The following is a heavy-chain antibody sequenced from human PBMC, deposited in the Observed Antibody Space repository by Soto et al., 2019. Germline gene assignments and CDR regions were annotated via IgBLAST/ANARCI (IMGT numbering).Heavy chain of an antibody. J-gene: IGHJ5*02. Sequence: PSETLSLTCTVSGGSISSYYWSWIRQPPGKGLEWIGYIYYSGSTNYNPSLKSRVTISVDTSKNQFSLKLSSVTAADTAVYYCARSRSRWEDYDFWSGYSQNWFAPWGQGTLVTVSS. CDR1: GGSISSYY. D-gene: IGHD3-3*01. CDR2: IYYSGST. V-gene: IGHV4-59*01. CDR3: ARSRSRWEDYDFWSGYSQNWFAP.